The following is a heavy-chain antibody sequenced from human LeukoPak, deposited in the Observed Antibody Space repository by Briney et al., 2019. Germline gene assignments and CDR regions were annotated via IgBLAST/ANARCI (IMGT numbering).Heavy chain of an antibody. CDR1: GFTFSSYG. CDR3: AKDWRLDV. D-gene: IGHD3-3*01. V-gene: IGHV3-30*18. J-gene: IGHJ6*02. CDR2: ISYDGSNK. Sequence: GGTLRLSCAASGFTFSSYGMHWVRQAPGKGLEWVAVISYDGSNKYYADSVKGRFTISRDNSKNTLYLQMNSLRAEDTAVYYCAKDWRLDVWGQGTTVTVSS.